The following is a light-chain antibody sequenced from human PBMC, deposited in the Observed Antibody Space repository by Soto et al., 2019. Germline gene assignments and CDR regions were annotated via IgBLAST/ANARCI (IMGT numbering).Light chain of an antibody. J-gene: IGKJ5*01. V-gene: IGKV1-5*01. CDR1: QSISMW. CDR2: DAS. Sequence: TLSASVGDRVTITCRASQSISMWLAWCQQKPGKAPYLLMYDASTLQSGVPSRFSGSGAGTDFTLTIIILQAEDVTRYCSPVADFLLIPFAEGT. CDR3: PVADFLLIP.